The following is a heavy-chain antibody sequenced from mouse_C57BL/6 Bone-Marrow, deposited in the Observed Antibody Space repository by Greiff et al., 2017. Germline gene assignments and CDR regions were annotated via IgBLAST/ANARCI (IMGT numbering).Heavy chain of an antibody. CDR2: ILPGSGST. CDR1: GYTFTGYC. V-gene: IGHV1-9*01. D-gene: IGHD1-1*01. J-gene: IGHJ1*03. CDR3: ARNYYWSSHWYFEV. Sequence: QVQLQQSGAELMKPGASVKLSCKATGYTFTGYCIEWVKQRPGHGLEWIGEILPGSGSTNYNEKFKGTGTLTADTSSNPAYMQLSSLTTEDSATYYCARNYYWSSHWYFEVGGTGTTVTVCS.